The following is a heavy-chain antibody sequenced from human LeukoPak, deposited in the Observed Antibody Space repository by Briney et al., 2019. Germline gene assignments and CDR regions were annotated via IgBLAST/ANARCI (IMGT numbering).Heavy chain of an antibody. D-gene: IGHD1-26*01. CDR1: GFTFSAYS. CDR3: ARRRGSYSVDY. V-gene: IGHV3-7*01. CDR2: IKQDGSEI. J-gene: IGHJ4*02. Sequence: GGSLRLSCAASGFTFSAYSMNWVRQAPGKGLEWVASIKQDGSEIHYVDSVKGRFTISRDNAKNSLYLQMNSLRAEDTAVYYCARRRGSYSVDYWGQGTLVTVSS.